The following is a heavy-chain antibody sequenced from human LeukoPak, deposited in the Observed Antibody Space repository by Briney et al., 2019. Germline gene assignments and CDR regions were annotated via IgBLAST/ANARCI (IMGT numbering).Heavy chain of an antibody. CDR1: GYTFTGYY. Sequence: ASVKVSCKASGYTFTGYYMHWVRQAPGQGPEWMGWINPNSGGTNYAQKFQGRVTMTRDTSISTAYMELSRLRSDDTAVYYCARAGDIVVVPAATSYDYWGQGTLVTVSS. CDR2: INPNSGGT. J-gene: IGHJ4*02. D-gene: IGHD2-2*01. V-gene: IGHV1-2*02. CDR3: ARAGDIVVVPAATSYDY.